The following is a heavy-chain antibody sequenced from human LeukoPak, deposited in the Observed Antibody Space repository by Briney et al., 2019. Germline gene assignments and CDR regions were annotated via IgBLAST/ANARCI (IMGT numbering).Heavy chain of an antibody. V-gene: IGHV1-69*04. J-gene: IGHJ5*02. CDR2: IIPILGIA. CDR1: GGTFSSYA. D-gene: IGHD2-2*02. CDR3: ARDSRPQYQLLYLYWFDP. Sequence: SVKVSCKASGGTFSSYAISWVRQAPGQGLEWMGRIIPILGIANYAQKFQGRVTITADKSTSTAYMELSSLRSEDTAVYYCARDSRPQYQLLYLYWFDPWGQGTLVTVSS.